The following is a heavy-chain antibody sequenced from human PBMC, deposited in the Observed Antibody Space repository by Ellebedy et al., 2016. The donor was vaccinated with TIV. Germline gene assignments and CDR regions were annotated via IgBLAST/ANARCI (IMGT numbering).Heavy chain of an antibody. Sequence: AASVKVSCKAYGYSFSTYGISWARQAPGQGLEWMGWISAHTGDTDYAQKLQGRVTMTTDTSTSTAYMEMRSLRSDDTAVYYCARGSPFGNVRGVSFQNGADWFDSWGQGTLVTVSS. D-gene: IGHD3-10*01. CDR1: GYSFSTYG. J-gene: IGHJ5*01. CDR3: ARGSPFGNVRGVSFQNGADWFDS. V-gene: IGHV1-18*01. CDR2: ISAHTGDT.